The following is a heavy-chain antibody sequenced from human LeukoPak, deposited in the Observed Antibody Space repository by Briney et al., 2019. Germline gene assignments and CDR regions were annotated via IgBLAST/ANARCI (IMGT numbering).Heavy chain of an antibody. CDR2: IYYSGST. V-gene: IGHV4-39*01. J-gene: IGHJ4*02. CDR1: GGSISSSSYY. Sequence: PSETLSLTCTVSGGSISSSSYYWRWIRQPPGKGLEWIGSIYYSGSTYYNPSLKSRVTISVDTSKNQFSLKLSSVTAADTAVFYCATSGWYLLPGIYWGQGTLVTVSS. CDR3: ATSGWYLLPGIY. D-gene: IGHD6-19*01.